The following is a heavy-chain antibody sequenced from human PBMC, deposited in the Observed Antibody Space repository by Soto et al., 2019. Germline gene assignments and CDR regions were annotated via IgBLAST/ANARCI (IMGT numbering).Heavy chain of an antibody. Sequence: EVQLVESGGDLVQPGGSLRLSCAASGFSFSTYAMSWVRQAPGKGLEWVSGISAGGGNTFYADSVRGRFTISRDNSKNTLYLQINSLRAEDTALYYCVKHSEYQLLSWFDPWGQGTLVTVSS. CDR2: ISAGGGNT. D-gene: IGHD2-2*01. V-gene: IGHV3-23*04. CDR3: VKHSEYQLLSWFDP. J-gene: IGHJ5*02. CDR1: GFSFSTYA.